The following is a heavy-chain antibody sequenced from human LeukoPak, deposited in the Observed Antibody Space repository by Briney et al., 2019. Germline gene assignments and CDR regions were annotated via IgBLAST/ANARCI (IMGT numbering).Heavy chain of an antibody. CDR2: IYSGGDT. J-gene: IGHJ6*02. V-gene: IGHV3-66*01. Sequence: GGSLRLSCAASGFTVSSNYMNWVRQAPGKGLEWVSVIYSGGDTYYADSVKGRFTISRGSSKNTLYLQMNSLRVEDTAVYYCARFPGIANVFYYGMDVWGQGTTVTVSS. D-gene: IGHD6-13*01. CDR1: GFTVSSNY. CDR3: ARFPGIANVFYYGMDV.